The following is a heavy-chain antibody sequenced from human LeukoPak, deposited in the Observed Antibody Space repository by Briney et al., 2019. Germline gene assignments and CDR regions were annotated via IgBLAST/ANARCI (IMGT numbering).Heavy chain of an antibody. Sequence: SETLSLTCTVSGGSISSSSYYWGWIRQPPGKGLEWIGSIYYSGSTYYNPSLKSRVTISVDTSKNQFPLKLSSVTAADTAVYYCARDRGIDDAFDIWDQGTMVTVSS. CDR3: ARDRGIDDAFDI. CDR2: IYYSGST. V-gene: IGHV4-39*06. J-gene: IGHJ3*02. D-gene: IGHD3-10*01. CDR1: GGSISSSSYY.